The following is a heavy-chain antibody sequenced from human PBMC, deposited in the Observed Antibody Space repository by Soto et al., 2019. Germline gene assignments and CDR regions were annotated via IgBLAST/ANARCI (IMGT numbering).Heavy chain of an antibody. V-gene: IGHV4-34*01. CDR2: INHSGST. J-gene: IGHJ4*02. D-gene: IGHD6-13*01. Sequence: SETLALTYAVYGGSFSGYYWSWIRQSSGNGLEWIGEINHSGSTNYNPSLKSRVTISVDTSKNQFSLKLSSVAAADTAVYYCARGAGYSSSWYVVNLDYWGQGTLVTVSS. CDR3: ARGAGYSSSWYVVNLDY. CDR1: GGSFSGYY.